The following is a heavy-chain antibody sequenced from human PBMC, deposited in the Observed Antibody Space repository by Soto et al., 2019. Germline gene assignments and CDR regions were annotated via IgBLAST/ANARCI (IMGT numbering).Heavy chain of an antibody. CDR1: GGSISSSSYY. V-gene: IGHV4-39*01. Sequence: PSETLSLTCTVSGGSISSSSYYWGWIRQPPGKGLEWIGSIYYSGSTYYNPSLKSRVTISVDTSKNQFSLKLSSVTAADTAVYYCASPGRGILTGYDYYGMDVWGQGTTVTVSS. J-gene: IGHJ6*02. CDR2: IYYSGST. CDR3: ASPGRGILTGYDYYGMDV. D-gene: IGHD3-9*01.